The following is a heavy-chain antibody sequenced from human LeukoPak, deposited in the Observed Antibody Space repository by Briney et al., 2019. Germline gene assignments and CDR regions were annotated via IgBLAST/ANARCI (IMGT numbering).Heavy chain of an antibody. CDR3: ARADCSSTSCYSGYYYYGMDV. V-gene: IGHV1-8*01. CDR1: GYTFSSYD. CDR2: MNPNSGNT. Sequence: ASVKVSCKASGYTFSSYDINWVRQATGQGLEWMGWMNPNSGNTGYAQNFQGRVTMTRDTSISTAYMELSSLRSEDTAVYYCARADCSSTSCYSGYYYYGMDVWGKGTTVTVSS. J-gene: IGHJ6*04. D-gene: IGHD2-2*02.